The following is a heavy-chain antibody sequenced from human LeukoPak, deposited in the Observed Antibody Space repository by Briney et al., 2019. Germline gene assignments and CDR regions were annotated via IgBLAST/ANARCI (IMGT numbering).Heavy chain of an antibody. CDR1: GFTFSTYG. D-gene: IGHD5-18*01. V-gene: IGHV3-30*02. CDR2: IRNDGSNK. CDR3: ARTDSFGMDV. J-gene: IGHJ6*02. Sequence: GGSLRLSCAASGFTFSTYGMHWVRQAPGKGLEWLAFIRNDGSNKYYADSVKGRITNSRDNSKNTVYLQMDSLRTEDTAVYYCARTDSFGMDVWGQGTTVTVSS.